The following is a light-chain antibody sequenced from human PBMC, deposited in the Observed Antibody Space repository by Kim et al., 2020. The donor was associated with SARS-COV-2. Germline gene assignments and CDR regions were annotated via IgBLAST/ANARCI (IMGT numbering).Light chain of an antibody. CDR3: QSYNRDNVL. V-gene: IGLV6-57*03. CDR2: EDD. CDR1: SGRIDDNY. J-gene: IGLJ2*01. Sequence: GKTLTSSCTRSSGRIDDNYVQWYQQRPGGVPTAVIYEDDQRPSGVSDRFSGSIDNSSNSASLTISRLRTEDEADYYCQSYNRDNVLFGGGTQLTVL.